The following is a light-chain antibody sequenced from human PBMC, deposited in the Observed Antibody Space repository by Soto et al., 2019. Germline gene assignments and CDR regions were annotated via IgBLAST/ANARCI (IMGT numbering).Light chain of an antibody. V-gene: IGKV1-33*01. CDR2: DAS. CDR3: QQYFHLIYT. CDR1: QDIDNY. Sequence: DIQMTQSPSSLSASVGDRVTITCQASQDIDNYLNWYQQKPGEAPELLIYDASKLETGVPSRFSGSGSGTDVTLTITTLQPEDSATYYCQQYFHLIYTFGQGTKLEIK. J-gene: IGKJ2*01.